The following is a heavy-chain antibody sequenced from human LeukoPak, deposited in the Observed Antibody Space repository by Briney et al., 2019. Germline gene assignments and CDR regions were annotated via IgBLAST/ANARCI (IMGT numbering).Heavy chain of an antibody. CDR2: IYHSGSA. V-gene: IGHV4-4*02. D-gene: IGHD3-22*01. J-gene: IGHJ3*02. CDR1: GGSISSNNW. CDR3: ARHDSSGPYNAFDI. Sequence: SDTLSLTCAVSGGSISSNNWWSWVRQPPGEGLEWIGEIYHSGSANYNPSLKGRVTISVDKSKNQLSLILSSVTAADTAVYYCARHDSSGPYNAFDIWGQGTMVTVSS.